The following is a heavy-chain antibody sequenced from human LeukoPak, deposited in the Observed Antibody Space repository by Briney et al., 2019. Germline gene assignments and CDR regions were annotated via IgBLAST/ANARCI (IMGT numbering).Heavy chain of an antibody. Sequence: GGSRRLSCAASGFTFSSYAMHWVRQAPVKGMEWVAVISYGGSNKYYADSVKGRFTISRDNSKNTLYLQMNSLRAEDTAVYYCARDSRRWLDDAFDIWGQGTMVTVSS. CDR1: GFTFSSYA. CDR3: ARDSRRWLDDAFDI. V-gene: IGHV3-30-3*01. D-gene: IGHD6-19*01. CDR2: ISYGGSNK. J-gene: IGHJ3*02.